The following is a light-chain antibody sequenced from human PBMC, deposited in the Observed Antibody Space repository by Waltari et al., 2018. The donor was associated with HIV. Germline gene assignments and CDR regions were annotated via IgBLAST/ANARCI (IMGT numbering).Light chain of an antibody. Sequence: DIQMTQSPSTLSATVGDRVPITCRASQSISSWLAWYQQKSGKAPKLLSYKASSLESGVPSRFSGSGSGTEFTLTISSLQPDDFATYYCQQHNSYSWTFGQGTKVELK. CDR2: KAS. CDR1: QSISSW. J-gene: IGKJ1*01. V-gene: IGKV1-5*03. CDR3: QQHNSYSWT.